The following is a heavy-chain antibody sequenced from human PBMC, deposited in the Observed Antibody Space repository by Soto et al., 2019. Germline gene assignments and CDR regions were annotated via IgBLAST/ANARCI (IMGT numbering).Heavy chain of an antibody. CDR3: ARGEGSPRGAIDY. J-gene: IGHJ4*02. D-gene: IGHD3-10*01. Sequence: SETLSLTCAVSGGSISSSNWWSWVRQPPGKGLEWIGEIYHSGSTNYNPSLKSRVTISVDKSKNQFSLKLSSVTAADTAVYYCARGEGSPRGAIDYWGQGTLVTVSS. CDR1: GGSISSSNW. CDR2: IYHSGST. V-gene: IGHV4-4*02.